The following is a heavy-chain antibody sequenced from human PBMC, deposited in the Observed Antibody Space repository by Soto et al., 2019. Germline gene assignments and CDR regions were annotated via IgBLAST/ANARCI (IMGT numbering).Heavy chain of an antibody. D-gene: IGHD3-22*01. V-gene: IGHV3-23*01. CDR2: ITGNGDTT. CDR3: AKIDGYFDY. Sequence: GGSLRLSCAVSGFTFINTGMSWVRQAPGQGLEWVSAITGNGDTTYYADSVKGRFTISRDNSKSTLYLQMNSLRAEDTAVYYCAKIDGYFDYWGQGTLVTVSS. CDR1: GFTFINTG. J-gene: IGHJ4*02.